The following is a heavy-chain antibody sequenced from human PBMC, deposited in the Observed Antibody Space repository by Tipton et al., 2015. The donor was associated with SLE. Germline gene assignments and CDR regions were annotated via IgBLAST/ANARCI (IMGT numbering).Heavy chain of an antibody. V-gene: IGHV4-4*07. Sequence: GLVKPSETLSLICTVSGGSTTSYYWSWIRQPAGKGLEWIGHIYTSGSTNYNPSLKSRVTISVDTSKSQFSLKVNSVTAADTAVYYCARDSGGSDVWGQGTTVTVSS. CDR1: GGSTTSYY. J-gene: IGHJ6*02. D-gene: IGHD3-10*01. CDR3: ARDSGGSDV. CDR2: IYTSGST.